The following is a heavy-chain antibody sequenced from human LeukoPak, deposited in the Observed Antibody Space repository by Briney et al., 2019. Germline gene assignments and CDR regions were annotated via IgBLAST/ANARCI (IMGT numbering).Heavy chain of an antibody. CDR3: ARGPSGGSSGYYYMNY. V-gene: IGHV4-39*01. CDR2: IYYSGST. D-gene: IGHD3-22*01. Sequence: SETLSLTCTVSGGSISSSSYYWGWIRQPPGKGLEWIGSIYYSGSTYYNPSLKSRVTISVDTSKNQFSLKLSSVTAADTAVYYCARGPSGGSSGYYYMNYWGQGTLVTVSS. CDR1: GGSISSSSYY. J-gene: IGHJ4*02.